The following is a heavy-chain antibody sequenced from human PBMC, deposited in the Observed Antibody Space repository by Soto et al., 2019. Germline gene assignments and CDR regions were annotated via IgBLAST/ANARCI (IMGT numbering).Heavy chain of an antibody. Sequence: SETLSVTCIVSGGSISNYYWSWIRQPPGKGLEWIGYIYYSGSTNYNPSLKSRVTISVDTSKNQFSLKLSSVTAADTAVYYCAKQYCSGGYCYKYYFDYWGQGALVTVSS. V-gene: IGHV4-59*01. J-gene: IGHJ4*02. D-gene: IGHD2-15*01. CDR3: AKQYCSGGYCYKYYFDY. CDR2: IYYSGST. CDR1: GGSISNYY.